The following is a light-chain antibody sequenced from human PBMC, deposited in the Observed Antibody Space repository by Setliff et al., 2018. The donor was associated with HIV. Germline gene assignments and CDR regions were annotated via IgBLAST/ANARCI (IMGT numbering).Light chain of an antibody. Sequence: QSVLTQPASVSGSPGQAITISCTGTSSDVGSYRLVSWYQQHPGKAPKLMIYEVNTRPSGVSNRFSASKSGNTASLTISGLQAEDEADYYCCSYATSRSLVFGGGTQLTVL. CDR2: EVN. V-gene: IGLV2-23*02. CDR1: SSDVGSYRL. CDR3: CSYATSRSLV. J-gene: IGLJ3*02.